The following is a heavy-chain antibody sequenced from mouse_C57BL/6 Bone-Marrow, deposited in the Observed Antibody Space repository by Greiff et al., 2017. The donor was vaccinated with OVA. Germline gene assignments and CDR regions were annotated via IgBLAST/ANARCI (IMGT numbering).Heavy chain of an antibody. V-gene: IGHV5-4*03. CDR2: ISDGGSYT. Sequence: EVKLMESGGGLVKPGGSLKLSCAASGFTFSSYAMSWVRQTPEKRLEWVATISDGGSYTYYTDNVKGRFTISRDNAKNNLYLQMSHLKSEDTAMYYCARSAMDYWGQGTSVTVSS. CDR3: ARSAMDY. CDR1: GFTFSSYA. J-gene: IGHJ4*01.